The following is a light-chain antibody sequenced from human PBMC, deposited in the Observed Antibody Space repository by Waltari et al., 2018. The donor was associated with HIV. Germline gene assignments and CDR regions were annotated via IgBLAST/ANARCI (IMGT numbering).Light chain of an antibody. CDR2: RND. J-gene: IGLJ2*01. V-gene: IGLV1-47*01. Sequence: QSVLTQPPSTSGTPGQRVTISCSGSTSNIGRNYVYWYQQFPGKTPKPLIYRNDQLPSGVPDRVSGSKSGTSASLAISGLRSEDEADYYCAAWDDSLSGLVFGGGTKLTVL. CDR3: AAWDDSLSGLV. CDR1: TSNIGRNY.